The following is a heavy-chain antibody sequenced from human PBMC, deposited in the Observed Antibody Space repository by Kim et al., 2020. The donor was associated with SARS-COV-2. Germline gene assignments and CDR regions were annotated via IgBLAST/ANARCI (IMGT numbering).Heavy chain of an antibody. CDR2: INPNSGGT. Sequence: ASVKVSCKASGYTFTGYYMHWVRQAPGQGLEWMGRINPNSGGTNYAQKFQGRVTMTRDTSISTAYMELSRLRSDDTAVYYCARASSHAYRTNDYWGQGTLVTVSS. J-gene: IGHJ4*02. CDR3: ARASSHAYRTNDY. V-gene: IGHV1-2*06. CDR1: GYTFTGYY. D-gene: IGHD2-8*01.